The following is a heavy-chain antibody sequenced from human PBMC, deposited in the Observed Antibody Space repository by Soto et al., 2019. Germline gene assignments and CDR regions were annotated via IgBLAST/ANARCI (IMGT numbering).Heavy chain of an antibody. CDR1: GFTFSGSA. V-gene: IGHV3-73*01. CDR3: TRPGTTGTTIDY. CDR2: IRSKANSYAT. Sequence: GGSLRLSCAASGFTFSGSAMHWVRQASGKGLEWVGRIRSKANSYATAYAASVKGRFTISRDDSKNTAYLQMNSLKTEDTAVYYWTRPGTTGTTIDYWGQGTLVTVSS. J-gene: IGHJ4*02. D-gene: IGHD1-1*01.